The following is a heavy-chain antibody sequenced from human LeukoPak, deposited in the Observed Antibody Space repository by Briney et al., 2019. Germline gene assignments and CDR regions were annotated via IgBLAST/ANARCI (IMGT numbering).Heavy chain of an antibody. CDR3: VRDLCGKDDF. D-gene: IGHD1-26*01. V-gene: IGHV3-74*01. J-gene: IGHJ4*02. CDR2: TNRDGSST. CDR1: GFTISTYW. Sequence: AGNLRRSCSAYGFTISTYWFHWLRQGPGEGPVWVSRTNRDGSSTDHADSVRGRFAISRDNARNTLYLHLNRLRAEDTAVYYCVRDLCGKDDFWGQGILVTVSS.